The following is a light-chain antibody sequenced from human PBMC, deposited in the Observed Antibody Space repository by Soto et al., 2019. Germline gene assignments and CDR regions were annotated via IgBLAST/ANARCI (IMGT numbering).Light chain of an antibody. CDR2: YDD. CDR1: SSNIGNNA. Sequence: SVLTQPPSVSEAPRQRVTISCSGSSSNIGNNAVNWYQQLPGKAPKLLIYYDDLLPSGVSDRFSGSKSGTSASLAISGLQSEAEADYYCAAWDDSLNGVVFGGGTKLTVL. CDR3: AAWDDSLNGVV. V-gene: IGLV1-36*01. J-gene: IGLJ2*01.